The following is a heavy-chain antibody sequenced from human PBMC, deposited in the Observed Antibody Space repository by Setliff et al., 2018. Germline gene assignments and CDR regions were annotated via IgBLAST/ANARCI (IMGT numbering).Heavy chain of an antibody. CDR2: IYPDGSDT. Sequence: PGESLKISCKASGYNFLDYWIGWVRQMPGKGLEWMGIIYPDGSDTRYSPSVQGPFTISADKSISTAYLQWSSLKASDTAFYYCARRRRFDSGGPRSPWYFDLWGRGTLVTVSS. J-gene: IGHJ2*01. V-gene: IGHV5-51*01. D-gene: IGHD3-22*01. CDR1: GYNFLDYW. CDR3: ARRRRFDSGGPRSPWYFDL.